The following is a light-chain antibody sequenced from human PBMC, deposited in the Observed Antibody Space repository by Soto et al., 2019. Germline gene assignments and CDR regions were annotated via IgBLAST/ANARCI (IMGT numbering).Light chain of an antibody. Sequence: QSALTQPPSASGSPGQSVAISCTGTSSDVGGYNYVSWYQQHPGKAPKLMIYEVNTRPSGVPDRFSGSKSGNTASLTVSGLQAEDEADYYCSSYAGSSHVFGTGTKVTVL. CDR2: EVN. J-gene: IGLJ1*01. V-gene: IGLV2-8*01. CDR1: SSDVGGYNY. CDR3: SSYAGSSHV.